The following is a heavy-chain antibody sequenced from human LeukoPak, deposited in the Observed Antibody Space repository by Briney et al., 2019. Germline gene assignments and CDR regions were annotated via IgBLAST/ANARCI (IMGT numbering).Heavy chain of an antibody. CDR2: ISSSGSDI. CDR3: ARAHFYYGSGGRGWFDP. J-gene: IGHJ5*02. V-gene: IGHV3-11*01. CDR1: GFTFRDYY. Sequence: GGSLRLSCAASGFTFRDYYMSWIRQAPGKGLEWVSYISSSGSDIYYADSVKGRFTISRDNAKNSLYLQMNSLRAEDTAVYYCARAHFYYGSGGRGWFDPWGQGTLVTVSS. D-gene: IGHD3-10*01.